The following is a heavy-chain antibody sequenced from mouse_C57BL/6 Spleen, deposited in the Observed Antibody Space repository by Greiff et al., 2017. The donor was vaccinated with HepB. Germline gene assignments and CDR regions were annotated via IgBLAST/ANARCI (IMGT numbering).Heavy chain of an antibody. Sequence: VQLQQSGAELVRPGASVTLSCKASGYTFTDYEMHWVKQTPVHGLEWIGAIDPETGGTAYNQKFKGKAILTADKSSSTAYMELRSLTSEDSAVYFWTSRGRNARFSYLGQGTLVTVSA. D-gene: IGHD3-1*01. J-gene: IGHJ3*01. CDR3: TSRGRNARFSY. V-gene: IGHV1-15*01. CDR2: IDPETGGT. CDR1: GYTFTDYE.